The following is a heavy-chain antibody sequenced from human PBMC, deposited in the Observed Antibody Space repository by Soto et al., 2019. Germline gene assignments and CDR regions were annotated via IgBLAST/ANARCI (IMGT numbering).Heavy chain of an antibody. CDR1: GYSIAGYW. D-gene: IGHD2-8*02. CDR2: IDPSDSQT. V-gene: IGHV5-10-1*01. Sequence: GESLKISCKGSGYSIAGYWITWVRQKPGKGLEWMGRIDPSDSQTYYSTSFRGHVTISATKSITTVFLQWSSLSASDTAMYYCARQIYGSDTGPNFQYYFDSWGQGTPVTVSS. J-gene: IGHJ4*02. CDR3: ARQIYGSDTGPNFQYYFDS.